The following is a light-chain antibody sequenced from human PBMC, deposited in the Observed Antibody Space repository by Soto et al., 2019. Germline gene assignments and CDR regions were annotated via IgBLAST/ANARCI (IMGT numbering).Light chain of an antibody. Sequence: EIVLTQSPGTLSLSPGERATLSCRASQSVSSNYLAWYQQKPGQAPRLLISGASSRATGIPDRFSGSGSGTHFTLTISRLEPEDFAVYYCQHYGSSATFGQGTKVDIK. J-gene: IGKJ1*01. CDR3: QHYGSSAT. CDR1: QSVSSNY. V-gene: IGKV3-20*01. CDR2: GAS.